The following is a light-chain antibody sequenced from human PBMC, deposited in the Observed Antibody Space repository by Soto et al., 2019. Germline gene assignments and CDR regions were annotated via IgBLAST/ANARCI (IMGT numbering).Light chain of an antibody. CDR3: GSYAVSYTVV. CDR2: DVS. V-gene: IGLV2-11*01. Sequence: QSALTQPRSVSGSPGQSVTISCTGTSSDVGGYNYVSWYQHHPGKAPKLMIYDVSKRPSGVPDRFSGPKSGNTASLTISGLQAEDEADYFCGSYAVSYTVVFGGGTKLTVL. CDR1: SSDVGGYNY. J-gene: IGLJ2*01.